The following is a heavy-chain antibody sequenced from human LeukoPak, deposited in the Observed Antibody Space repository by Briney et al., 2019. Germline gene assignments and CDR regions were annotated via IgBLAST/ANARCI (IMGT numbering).Heavy chain of an antibody. V-gene: IGHV3-23*01. CDR2: ISGSGGST. CDR3: VKDYDFWSGYYSPTRGYFDY. CDR1: GFTFSSYA. Sequence: GGSLRLSCAASGFTFSSYAMSWVRQAPGKGLEWVSAISGSGGSTYYADSVKGRFTISTDNSKNTLYLQMNSLRAEDTAVYYCVKDYDFWSGYYSPTRGYFDYWGQGTLVTVSS. J-gene: IGHJ4*02. D-gene: IGHD3-3*01.